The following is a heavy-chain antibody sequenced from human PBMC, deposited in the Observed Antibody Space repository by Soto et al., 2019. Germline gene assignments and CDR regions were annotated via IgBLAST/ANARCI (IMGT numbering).Heavy chain of an antibody. CDR3: TRALDGMIPTAY. V-gene: IGHV3-74*01. CDR2: INSDGTYT. J-gene: IGHJ4*02. D-gene: IGHD3-22*01. CDR1: GFTFSGYW. Sequence: EVQLVESGGGLVQPGGSLRLSCAASGFTFSGYWMHWVRQAPGKGLTWGSRINSDGTYTSSADSVRGRFTISRDDARNTLYLQMNSLRIEDTAVYYCTRALDGMIPTAYWGQGTLVTVSS.